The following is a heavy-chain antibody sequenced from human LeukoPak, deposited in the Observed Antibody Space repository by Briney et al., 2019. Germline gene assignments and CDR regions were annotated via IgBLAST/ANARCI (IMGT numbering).Heavy chain of an antibody. J-gene: IGHJ3*02. CDR1: GFTFSSYG. CDR2: IQHDGNNK. V-gene: IGHV3-30*02. D-gene: IGHD3-10*01. CDR3: AKDSVRAKSNRGLWVRSQEADVNAFDI. Sequence: PGRSLRLSCAASGFTFSSYGMHWVRQAPGKGLEWVTFIQHDGNNKYCTDSVKGRFTISRDNSKNTLYLQMNSLRAEDTAVYYCAKDSVRAKSNRGLWVRSQEADVNAFDIWGQGTMVTVSS.